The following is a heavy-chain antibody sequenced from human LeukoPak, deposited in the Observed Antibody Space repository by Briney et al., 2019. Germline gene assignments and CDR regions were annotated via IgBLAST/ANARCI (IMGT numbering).Heavy chain of an antibody. CDR1: GGSISSYY. J-gene: IGHJ4*02. CDR2: IYYSGST. Sequence: SETLSLTCTVSGGSISSYYWSWIRQPPGKGLEWIGYIYYSGSTNYNPSLKSRVTISVDTSKNQLSLKLSSVTAADTAVYYCARVPSSGYEYYFDYWGQGTLVTVSS. V-gene: IGHV4-59*08. CDR3: ARVPSSGYEYYFDY. D-gene: IGHD5-12*01.